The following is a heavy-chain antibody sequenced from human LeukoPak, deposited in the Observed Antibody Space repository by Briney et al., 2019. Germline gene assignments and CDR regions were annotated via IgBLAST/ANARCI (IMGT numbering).Heavy chain of an antibody. Sequence: GSLRLSCAASGFTFSCSAMHWVRQASGKGLEWVGRIRSKANSYATAYAASVKGRFTISRDDSKNTAYLQMNSLKTEDTAVYYCTRHLWDTAMVRFDYWGQGTLVTVSS. J-gene: IGHJ4*02. CDR3: TRHLWDTAMVRFDY. D-gene: IGHD5-18*01. CDR1: GFTFSCSA. V-gene: IGHV3-73*01. CDR2: IRSKANSYAT.